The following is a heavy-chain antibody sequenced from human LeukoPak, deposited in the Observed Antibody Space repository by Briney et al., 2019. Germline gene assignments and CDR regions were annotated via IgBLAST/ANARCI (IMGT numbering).Heavy chain of an antibody. V-gene: IGHV3-49*04. J-gene: IGHJ4*02. D-gene: IGHD6-19*01. CDR3: TRRGGWYSDY. Sequence: GRSLRLSCTASGFTFGDYAMSWVRQAPGKGLEWVGFIRSKAYGGTTEYAASVRGRFTISRDDSKGIAYLQMNSLKTEGTAVYYCTRRGGWYSDYWGQGTLVTVSS. CDR1: GFTFGDYA. CDR2: IRSKAYGGTT.